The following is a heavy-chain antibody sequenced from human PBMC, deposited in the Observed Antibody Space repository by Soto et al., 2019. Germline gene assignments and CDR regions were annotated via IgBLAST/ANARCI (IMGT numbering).Heavy chain of an antibody. J-gene: IGHJ4*02. CDR1: GGSISSGDNY. CDR3: ARGLQQLLPH. D-gene: IGHD6-13*01. V-gene: IGHV4-30-4*01. Sequence: QVQLQESGPGLVKPSQTLSLTCSVSGGSISSGDNYWTWIRQPPGRGLEWVGYVYKSGNTDYNPSLKSRVTISIDTSKNQFSLKLTSVTAADTAVYYCARGLQQLLPHWGQGTLVTVSS. CDR2: VYKSGNT.